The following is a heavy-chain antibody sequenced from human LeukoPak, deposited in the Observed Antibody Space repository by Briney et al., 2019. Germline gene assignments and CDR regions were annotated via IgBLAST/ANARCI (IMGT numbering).Heavy chain of an antibody. V-gene: IGHV3-7*01. CDR1: GFIFSDYS. Sequence: GGSLRLSCAVSGFIFSDYSMGWVRQAPGKGLEWVATMKQDGSEQYYVGSVKGRFTISRDNADNLLYLQLSGLRAEDTAVYYCAKVGIGDSCYRYFDYWGQGTLVTVAS. D-gene: IGHD2-15*01. J-gene: IGHJ4*02. CDR2: MKQDGSEQ. CDR3: AKVGIGDSCYRYFDY.